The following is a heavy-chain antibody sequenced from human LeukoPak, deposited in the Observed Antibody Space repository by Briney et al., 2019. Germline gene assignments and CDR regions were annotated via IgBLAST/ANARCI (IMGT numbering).Heavy chain of an antibody. Sequence: PGGSLRLSCTVSGFTLSSYEMSWIRQAPGRGLEWVSSIDYSGGSSYYADSVKGRFTISRDDSKNTLYLQLNSLRAEDTALYYCARNMWDSSGYPTPFDYWGQGTLVTVSP. CDR3: ARNMWDSSGYPTPFDY. CDR1: GFTLSSYE. V-gene: IGHV3-23*01. D-gene: IGHD3-22*01. CDR2: IDYSGGSS. J-gene: IGHJ4*02.